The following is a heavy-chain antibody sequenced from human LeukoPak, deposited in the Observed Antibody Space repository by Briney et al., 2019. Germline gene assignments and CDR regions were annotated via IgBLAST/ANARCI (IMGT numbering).Heavy chain of an antibody. D-gene: IGHD6-19*01. CDR1: GFTFSSYA. V-gene: IGHV3-23*01. Sequence: PGGSLRLSCAASGFTFSSYAMSWVRQAPGKGLEWVSAISGSGGSTYYADSVKGRFTISRDNSKNTLYLQMNGLRAGDTAVYYCAITVAVAGTGDYWGQGTLVTVSS. CDR3: AITVAVAGTGDY. J-gene: IGHJ4*02. CDR2: ISGSGGST.